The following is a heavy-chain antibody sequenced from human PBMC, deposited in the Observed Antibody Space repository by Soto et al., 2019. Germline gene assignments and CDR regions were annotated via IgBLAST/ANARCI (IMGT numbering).Heavy chain of an antibody. Sequence: ASVKVSCKASGYTFTSYCISWVRQAPGQGLEWMGWINAGYGNTKSSQKFQDRVTISRDTSASTAYMELTSLRSEDTAVYYCARDTRDGTFDFWGQGTLVTVSS. CDR2: INAGYGNT. CDR1: GYTFTSYC. V-gene: IGHV1-3*01. CDR3: ARDTRDGTFDF. J-gene: IGHJ4*02. D-gene: IGHD1-1*01.